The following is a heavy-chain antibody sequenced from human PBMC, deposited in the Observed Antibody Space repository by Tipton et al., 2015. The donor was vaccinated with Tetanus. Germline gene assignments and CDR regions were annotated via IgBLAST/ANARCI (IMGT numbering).Heavy chain of an antibody. CDR3: ASNVRYYDSSGYYPSWDY. V-gene: IGHV3-11*01. CDR1: GFTFSDYY. CDR2: ISSSGSTI. J-gene: IGHJ4*02. D-gene: IGHD3-22*01. Sequence: AASGFTFSDYYMSWIRQAPGKGLEWVSYISSSGSTIYYADSVKGRFTISRDNAKNSLYLQMNSLRAEDTAVYYCASNVRYYDSSGYYPSWDYWGQGTLVTVSS.